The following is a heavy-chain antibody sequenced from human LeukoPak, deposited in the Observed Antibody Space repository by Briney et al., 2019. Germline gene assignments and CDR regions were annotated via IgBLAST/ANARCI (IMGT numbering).Heavy chain of an antibody. J-gene: IGHJ4*02. CDR3: ARVWDWNEGYFDH. V-gene: IGHV1-69*13. D-gene: IGHD1-1*01. CDR2: IIPIFGTA. Sequence: SVKVSCKASGGTFSSYAISWVRQAPGQGLEWMGGIIPIFGTANYAQKFQGRVTITADESTSTAYMELSSLRSEDTAVYYCARVWDWNEGYFDHWGQGTLVTVSS. CDR1: GGTFSSYA.